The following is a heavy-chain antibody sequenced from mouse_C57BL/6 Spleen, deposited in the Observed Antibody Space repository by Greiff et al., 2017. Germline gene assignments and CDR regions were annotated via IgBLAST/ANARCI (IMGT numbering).Heavy chain of an antibody. CDR1: GFTFSDYG. Sequence: EVQRVESGGGLVKPGGSLKLSCAASGFTFSDYGMHWVRQAPEKGLEWVAYISSGSSTIYYADTVKGRFTISRDNAKNTLFLQMTSLRSEDTAMYYCARPDYDYDRYFDYWGQGTTLTVSS. D-gene: IGHD2-4*01. CDR3: ARPDYDYDRYFDY. CDR2: ISSGSSTI. V-gene: IGHV5-17*01. J-gene: IGHJ2*01.